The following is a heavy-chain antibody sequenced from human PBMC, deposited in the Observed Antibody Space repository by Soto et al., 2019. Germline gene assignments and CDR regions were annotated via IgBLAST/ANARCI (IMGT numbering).Heavy chain of an antibody. V-gene: IGHV4-4*02. CDR3: ARLAAAGNKFDY. Sequence: SETLSLTCAVSGGSISSSNWWSWVRQPPGKGLEWIGEIYHSGSTDYNPSLKSRVTISVDKSKNQFSLKLSSVTAADTAVDYCARLAAAGNKFDYRGQGTRVTVSS. CDR1: GGSISSSNW. D-gene: IGHD6-13*01. CDR2: IYHSGST. J-gene: IGHJ4*02.